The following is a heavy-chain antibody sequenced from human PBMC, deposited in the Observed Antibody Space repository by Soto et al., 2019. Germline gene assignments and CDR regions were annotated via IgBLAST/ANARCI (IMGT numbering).Heavy chain of an antibody. CDR1: GFTFSSYS. J-gene: IGHJ4*02. D-gene: IGHD5-12*01. CDR3: ARGSAWLRFYHFDY. CDR2: ISSSSSYI. Sequence: PGGSLRLSCAASGFTFSSYSMNWVRQAPGKGLEWVSSISSSSSYIYYADSVKGRFTISRDNAKNSLYLQMNSLRAEDTAVYYCARGSAWLRFYHFDYWGQGTLVTVSS. V-gene: IGHV3-21*01.